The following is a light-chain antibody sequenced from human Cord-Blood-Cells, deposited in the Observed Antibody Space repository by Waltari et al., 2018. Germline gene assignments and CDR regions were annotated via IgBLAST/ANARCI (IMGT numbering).Light chain of an antibody. CDR1: QSVSSSY. V-gene: IGKV3-20*01. CDR3: QQYGSGT. J-gene: IGKJ1*01. CDR2: GAS. Sequence: EIVLTQSPGTLSLSPGERATLSCSASQSVSSSYLAWYQQKPGQAPRLLIYGASSRATGIPDRFSGSGSGTDFTLTISRLEPEDCAVYYCQQYGSGTFGQGTKVEIK.